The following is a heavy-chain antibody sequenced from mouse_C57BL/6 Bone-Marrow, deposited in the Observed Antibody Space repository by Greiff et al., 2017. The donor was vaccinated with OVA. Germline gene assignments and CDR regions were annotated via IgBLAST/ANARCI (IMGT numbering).Heavy chain of an antibody. D-gene: IGHD2-3*01. CDR2: IYPGSGST. Sequence: VQLQEPGAELVKPGASVKMSCKASGYTFTSYWITWVKQRPGQGLEWIGDIYPGSGSTNYNEKFKSKATLTVDTSSSTAYMQLSSLTSEDSAVYYCARERLLRGSYFDYWGQGTTLTVSS. V-gene: IGHV1-55*01. CDR3: ARERLLRGSYFDY. J-gene: IGHJ2*01. CDR1: GYTFTSYW.